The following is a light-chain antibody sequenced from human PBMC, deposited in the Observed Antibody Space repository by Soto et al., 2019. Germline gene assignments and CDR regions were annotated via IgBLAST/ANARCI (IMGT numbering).Light chain of an antibody. CDR1: QSISNS. V-gene: IGKV1-39*01. CDR2: AAS. CDR3: QQSYSIPLT. Sequence: DIQMTQSPSSLSASVGDRVTITSRASQSISNSLNWYQQKPGKAPTLLIYAASSLQSGVPSRFSGSGSGTDFTLTISSLQPEDFATYYCQQSYSIPLTFGQGTKVDIK. J-gene: IGKJ1*01.